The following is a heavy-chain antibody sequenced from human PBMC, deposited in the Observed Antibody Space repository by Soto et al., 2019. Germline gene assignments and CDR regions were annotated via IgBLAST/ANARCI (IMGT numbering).Heavy chain of an antibody. J-gene: IGHJ4*02. Sequence: GESLKISYKGSGYSFSNYWIGWVRQMPGEGLEWMGIIYPGDSDTRYSPSFQGQVTFSADKSISTAYLQWSSLKASDTAIYYCARSNSGRTRYFDYWGQGTLVTVSS. CDR1: GYSFSNYW. D-gene: IGHD1-26*01. V-gene: IGHV5-51*01. CDR2: IYPGDSDT. CDR3: ARSNSGRTRYFDY.